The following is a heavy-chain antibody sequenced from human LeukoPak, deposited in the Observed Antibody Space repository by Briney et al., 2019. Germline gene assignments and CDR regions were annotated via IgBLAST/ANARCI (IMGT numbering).Heavy chain of an antibody. V-gene: IGHV4-4*07. CDR2: IYTSGST. J-gene: IGHJ4*02. D-gene: IGHD1-26*01. CDR3: ARGPGIVGATDLDY. CDR1: GGCISSYY. Sequence: PSETLSLTCTVSGGCISSYYWSWIRQPAGKGLEWIGRIYTSGSTNYNPSLKSRVTMSVDTSKNQFSLKLSSVTAADTAVYYCARGPGIVGATDLDYWGQGTLVTVSS.